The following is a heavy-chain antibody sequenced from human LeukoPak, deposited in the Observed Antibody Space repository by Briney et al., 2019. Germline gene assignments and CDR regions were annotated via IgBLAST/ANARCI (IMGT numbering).Heavy chain of an antibody. J-gene: IGHJ4*01. V-gene: IGHV3-33*01. CDR1: GFIFSSYG. Sequence: PGGSLRLSCAASGFIFSSYGMHWVRQAPGKGLEWVAVIWYDGTNIFYADSVKGRFTISRDNSKSTLYLQMNSLRAEDTAVYYCARSAGDKYYDFWDPYFRRFDFWGHGTLVTVSS. D-gene: IGHD3-3*01. CDR2: IWYDGTNI. CDR3: ARSAGDKYYDFWDPYFRRFDF.